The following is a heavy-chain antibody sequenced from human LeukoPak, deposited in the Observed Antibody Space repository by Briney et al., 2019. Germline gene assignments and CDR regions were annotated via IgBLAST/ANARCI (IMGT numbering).Heavy chain of an antibody. CDR3: ARARPAYSSSWYYFDY. CDR1: GFTFSSYS. D-gene: IGHD6-13*01. J-gene: IGHJ4*02. Sequence: PGGSLRLSCAASGFTFSSYSMNWVRQAPGKGLEWVSYISSSSSTIYYADSVKGRFTISRDNSKNTLYLQMNSLRAEDTAVYYCARARPAYSSSWYYFDYWGQGTLVTVSS. V-gene: IGHV3-48*01. CDR2: ISSSSSTI.